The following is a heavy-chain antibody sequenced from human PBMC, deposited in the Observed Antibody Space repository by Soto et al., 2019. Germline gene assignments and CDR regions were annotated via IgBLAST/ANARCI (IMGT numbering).Heavy chain of an antibody. CDR1: GGSISSYY. J-gene: IGHJ5*02. CDR3: ARSLTTGKGFDP. D-gene: IGHD1-1*01. Sequence: SETLSLTCTVSGGSISSYYLSWIRQPPGKGLEWIGYIYYSGSTNYNPSLKSRVTISVDTSENQFSLKLSSVTAADTAVYYCARSLTTGKGFDPWGQGTLVTVYS. CDR2: IYYSGST. V-gene: IGHV4-59*01.